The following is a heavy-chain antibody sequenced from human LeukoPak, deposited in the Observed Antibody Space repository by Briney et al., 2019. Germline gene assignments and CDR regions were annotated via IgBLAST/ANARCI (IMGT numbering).Heavy chain of an antibody. J-gene: IGHJ4*02. CDR3: ARGPLSSSYYFDY. V-gene: IGHV4-59*01. CDR2: IYYSGST. Sequence: PSETLSLTCTVSGGSISSYYWSWIRQPPGKGLEWIGYIYYSGSTNYNPSLKSRVTISVDTSKNQFSLKLSSVTATDTAVYYCARGPLSSSYYFDYWGQGTLVTVSS. D-gene: IGHD6-6*01. CDR1: GGSISSYY.